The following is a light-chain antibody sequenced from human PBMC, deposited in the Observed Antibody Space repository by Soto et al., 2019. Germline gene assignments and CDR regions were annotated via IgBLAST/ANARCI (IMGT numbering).Light chain of an antibody. CDR3: SSYTSSSTLYV. V-gene: IGLV2-14*01. Sequence: ALTQPASVSGSPGQSITISCTGTSSDIGAYNYVAWYQQHPGRAPKLMLYEVSIRPSGVSNRFSGSKSGNTASLSISGLQAEDEADYYCSSYTSSSTLYVFGPGTKVTVL. CDR1: SSDIGAYNY. J-gene: IGLJ1*01. CDR2: EVS.